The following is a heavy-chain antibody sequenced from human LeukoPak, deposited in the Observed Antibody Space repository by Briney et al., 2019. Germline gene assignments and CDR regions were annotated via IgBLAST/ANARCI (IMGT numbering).Heavy chain of an antibody. J-gene: IGHJ5*02. D-gene: IGHD6-13*01. V-gene: IGHV4-39*01. Sequence: PSETLSLTCTVSGGSISGSSYYWGWTRQPPGKGREWMGSIYYGGSTYYNPSLKSRVTISVDTSKNQFSLKLSSVTAADTAVYYCASRAAAGTDAHHPNWFDPWGQGTLVTVSS. CDR1: GGSISGSSYY. CDR3: ASRAAAGTDAHHPNWFDP. CDR2: IYYGGST.